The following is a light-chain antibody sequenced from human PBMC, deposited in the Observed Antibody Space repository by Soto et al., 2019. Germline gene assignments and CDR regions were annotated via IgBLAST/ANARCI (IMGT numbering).Light chain of an antibody. V-gene: IGKV3-15*01. CDR2: GAS. Sequence: EIVMTQSPATLSVSPGERATLSCRASQSVSSNLAWYQQKPGQAPRLLIYGASTRATGIPARFSGSGSGTEFTLTISSLQSEDIATYYCQQYDNLLAGFGPGTKVDIK. CDR3: QQYDNLLAG. CDR1: QSVSSN. J-gene: IGKJ3*01.